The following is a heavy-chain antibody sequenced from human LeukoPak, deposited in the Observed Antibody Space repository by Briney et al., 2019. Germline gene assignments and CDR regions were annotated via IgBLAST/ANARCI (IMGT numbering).Heavy chain of an antibody. CDR2: IYYSGST. Sequence: SVNLSLTCTVSGGSISSYYWSWIRQPPGKGLEWIGYIYYSGSTNLNPSLKSRVTISVDTSKNQFSLKLSSVTAADTAVYYCARGTDAGIAVANDYWGQGTLVTV. CDR3: ARGTDAGIAVANDY. D-gene: IGHD6-19*01. V-gene: IGHV4-59*01. CDR1: GGSISSYY. J-gene: IGHJ4*02.